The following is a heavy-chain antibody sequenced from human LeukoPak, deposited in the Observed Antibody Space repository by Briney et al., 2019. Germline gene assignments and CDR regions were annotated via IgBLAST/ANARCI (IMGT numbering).Heavy chain of an antibody. J-gene: IGHJ4*02. CDR1: RFTFSSYG. D-gene: IGHD5-18*01. Sequence: GGSLRLSCAASRFTFSSYGMHWVRQAPGKGLEWVAVIWYDGSNKYYADSVKGRFTISRDNSKNTLYLQMNSLRAEDTAVYYCARGPRYTAMFDYWGQGTLVTVSS. V-gene: IGHV3-33*01. CDR2: IWYDGSNK. CDR3: ARGPRYTAMFDY.